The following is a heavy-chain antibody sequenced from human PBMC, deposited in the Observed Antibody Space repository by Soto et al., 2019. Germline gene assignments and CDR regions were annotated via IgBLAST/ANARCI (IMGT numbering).Heavy chain of an antibody. CDR2: ISYDGSNK. CDR3: AKEGPSSNYPAGDY. J-gene: IGHJ4*02. CDR1: GFTFSSYG. Sequence: PGGSLRLSCAASGFTFSSYGMHWVRQAPGKGLEWVAVISYDGSNKYYADSVKGRFTISRDNSKNTLYLQMNSLRAEDTAVYYCAKEGPSSNYPAGDYWGQGTLVTVSS. D-gene: IGHD3-10*01. V-gene: IGHV3-30*18.